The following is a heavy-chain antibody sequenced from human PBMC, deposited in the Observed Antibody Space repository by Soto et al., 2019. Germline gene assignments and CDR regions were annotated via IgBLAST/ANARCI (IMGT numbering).Heavy chain of an antibody. CDR2: IDHSGST. J-gene: IGHJ6*02. CDR3: VRGLRSSGMDV. V-gene: IGHV4-34*01. CDR1: GGSFSAYY. Sequence: QVQLQQWGAGLLKPSETLSLTCAVNGGSFSAYYWTWIRQPPGRGLEWIGEIDHSGSTNYNPSLGSRVTISIDTAKNRFSLNVTSVTAADTAVYYCVRGLRSSGMDVWGQGTTVTVS.